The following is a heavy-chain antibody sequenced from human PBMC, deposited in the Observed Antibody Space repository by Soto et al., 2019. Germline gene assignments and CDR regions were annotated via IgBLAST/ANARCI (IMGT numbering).Heavy chain of an antibody. V-gene: IGHV3-30*04. D-gene: IGHD2-21*02. CDR1: GFTFSSYA. J-gene: IGHJ3*02. Sequence: PGGSLRLSCAASGFTFSSYAMHWVRQAPGTGPAGVAATSSDGTDNVYADSVSGRFTISRDNSKNTLYLQMNSLRSEDAAVYYCARTYECAKSDCYRAFDIWGQGTMVTVSS. CDR2: TSSDGTDN. CDR3: ARTYECAKSDCYRAFDI.